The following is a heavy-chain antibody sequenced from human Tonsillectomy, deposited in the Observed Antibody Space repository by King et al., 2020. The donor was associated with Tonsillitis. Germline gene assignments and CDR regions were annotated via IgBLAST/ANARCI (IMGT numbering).Heavy chain of an antibody. V-gene: IGHV3-21*01. CDR1: GFTFSTYS. CDR2: ISSCSSYL. J-gene: IGHJ4*02. Sequence: VQLVESGGGLVKPGGSLRLSCAASGFTFSTYSMIWVRQAPGKGLEWVSSISSCSSYLFYADSLKGRFTISRDNAKNSLYLQMNSRRAEDAALYYCARGGSPGGWYLDYWGQGTLVTVSS. CDR3: ARGGSPGGWYLDY. D-gene: IGHD6-19*01.